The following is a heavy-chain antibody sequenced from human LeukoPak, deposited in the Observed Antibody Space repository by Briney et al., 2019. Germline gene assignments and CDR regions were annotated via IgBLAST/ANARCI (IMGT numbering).Heavy chain of an antibody. D-gene: IGHD6-6*01. J-gene: IGHJ6*03. CDR3: ARHIYSISGYYYYMDV. V-gene: IGHV5-51*01. CDR2: IYPGDSDT. CDR1: GYSFTSYW. Sequence: GESLKISCKGSGYSFTSYWIGWVRQMPGKGLEWMGIIYPGDSDTRYSPSFQGQVTISADKSISTAYLQGSSLKASDAAMYYCARHIYSISGYYYYMDVWGKGTTVTVSS.